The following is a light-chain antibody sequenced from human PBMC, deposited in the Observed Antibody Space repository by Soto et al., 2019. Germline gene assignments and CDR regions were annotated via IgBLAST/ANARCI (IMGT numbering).Light chain of an antibody. J-gene: IGKJ2*02. V-gene: IGKV1-8*01. Sequence: AIGLTQSPSSFSSSTGERVTITCRASQSISNHLAWYQEKPGKAPRLLIYNASYLDSGVPARFSGSGSGTDFTLTISCLEPEDFAVYYCQQHYRCPRTFGQGTKLEIK. CDR1: QSISNH. CDR2: NAS. CDR3: QQHYRCPRT.